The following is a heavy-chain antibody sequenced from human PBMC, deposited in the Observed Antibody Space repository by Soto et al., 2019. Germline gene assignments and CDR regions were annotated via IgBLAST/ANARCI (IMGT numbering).Heavy chain of an antibody. CDR1: GFVFSRFG. CDR3: ARDDLDGVIYFYGMDV. J-gene: IGHJ6*02. CDR2: ISSDGRKE. Sequence: PGGSLRLSCAASGFVFSRFGMHWVRQAPGKGLEWVAVISSDGRKEYYADSVKGRFTISRVNSKNTMYLQMNSLRAEDAAVYYCARDDLDGVIYFYGMDVWGQGTRVTVSS. D-gene: IGHD4-17*01. V-gene: IGHV3-30*03.